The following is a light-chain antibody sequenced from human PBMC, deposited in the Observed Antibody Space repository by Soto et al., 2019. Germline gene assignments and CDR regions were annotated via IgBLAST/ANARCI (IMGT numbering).Light chain of an antibody. CDR3: SSYTSSSTLPYV. V-gene: IGLV2-14*01. CDR1: SSDVGGYNY. J-gene: IGLJ1*01. CDR2: DVS. Sequence: QSVLTQPASGSGAPVEAISISCTGTSSDVGGYNYVSWYQQHPGKAPKLMIYDVSNRPSGVSNRFSGSKSGNTASLTISGLQAEDEADYYCSSYTSSSTLPYVFGTGTKVTVL.